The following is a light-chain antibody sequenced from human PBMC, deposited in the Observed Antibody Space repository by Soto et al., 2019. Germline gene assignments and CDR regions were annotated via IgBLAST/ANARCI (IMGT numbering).Light chain of an antibody. Sequence: EIVMTQSPDSLAVSLGERATINCKSSQSILYSSNNKNYLAWYQQKPGQPPKLLIYWASTRESGVPDRFGGSGSGTDFTLTVSSLQAEDVAVYYCQQYYSTPQTFGQGTKVEIK. CDR3: QQYYSTPQT. CDR1: QSILYSSNNKNY. V-gene: IGKV4-1*01. J-gene: IGKJ1*01. CDR2: WAS.